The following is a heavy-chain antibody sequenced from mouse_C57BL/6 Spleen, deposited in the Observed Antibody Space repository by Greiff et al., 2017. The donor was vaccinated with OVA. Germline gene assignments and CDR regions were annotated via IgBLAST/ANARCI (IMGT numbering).Heavy chain of an antibody. CDR1: GYTFTSYW. J-gene: IGHJ4*01. CDR2: IYPGSGST. Sequence: QVQLQQPGAELVKPGASVKMSCKASGYTFTSYWITWVKQRPGQGLEWIGDIYPGSGSTNYNEKFKSKATLTVETSSSTAYMQRSSLTSEDSAVYYCACGSSYPYYYAMDYWGQGTSVTVSS. V-gene: IGHV1-55*01. D-gene: IGHD1-1*01. CDR3: ACGSSYPYYYAMDY.